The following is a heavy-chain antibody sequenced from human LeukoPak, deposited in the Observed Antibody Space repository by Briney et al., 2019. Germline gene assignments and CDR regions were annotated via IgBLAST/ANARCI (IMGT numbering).Heavy chain of an antibody. CDR3: VKDGTGLTTRINGFDI. J-gene: IGHJ3*02. CDR1: GFTFSSYE. D-gene: IGHD2-15*01. Sequence: PGGSLRLSCAASGFTFSSYEMNWVRQAPGKGLEWVSYISSSGSTIYYADSVKGRFTISRDNSKNMQYLQMNSLKPEDTAVYFCVKDGTGLTTRINGFDIWGQGTLVTVSS. V-gene: IGHV3-48*03. CDR2: ISSSGSTI.